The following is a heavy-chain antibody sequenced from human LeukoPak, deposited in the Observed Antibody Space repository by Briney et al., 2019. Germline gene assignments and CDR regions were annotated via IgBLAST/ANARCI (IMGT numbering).Heavy chain of an antibody. CDR2: MNPNSGVT. V-gene: IGHV1-2*02. CDR1: GYSFSDYY. J-gene: IGHJ6*03. CDR3: ARDLSHGLDYYYYMDV. Sequence: GASVKVSCKASGYSFSDYYIHWVRQAPGQGLEWMGWMNPNSGVTNYAQKFQGRLALTRDTSISTAYMELSGLRYDDSAMYYCARDLSHGLDYYYYMDVWGKGTTVTVSS. D-gene: IGHD2/OR15-2a*01.